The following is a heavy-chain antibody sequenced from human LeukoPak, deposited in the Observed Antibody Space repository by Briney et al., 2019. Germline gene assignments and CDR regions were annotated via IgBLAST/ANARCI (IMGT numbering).Heavy chain of an antibody. CDR1: GYTFTGYA. D-gene: IGHD3-3*01. J-gene: IGHJ6*03. V-gene: IGHV1-3*01. Sequence: ASVKVSCKASGYTFTGYAMHWVRQAPGQRLEWMGWINAGNGNTKYSQKFQGRVTITRDTSASTAYMELSSLRSEDTAVYYCARDGSRVLRFLEWLGGYMDVWGKGTTVTVSS. CDR2: INAGNGNT. CDR3: ARDGSRVLRFLEWLGGYMDV.